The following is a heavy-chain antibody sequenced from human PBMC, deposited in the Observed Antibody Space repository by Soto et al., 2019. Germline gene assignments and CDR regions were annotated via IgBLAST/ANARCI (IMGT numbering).Heavy chain of an antibody. CDR1: GGSIRSSNW. Sequence: SETLSLTCAVSGGSIRSSNWWSWVRQPPGKGLEWIGEIYHSGNTNYNPSLKSRVSIFVDKSKNQFSLNLSSVTAADTAVYYCATGDHQLAPFDYWGQGTLVTVSS. D-gene: IGHD6-6*01. CDR3: ATGDHQLAPFDY. J-gene: IGHJ4*02. CDR2: IYHSGNT. V-gene: IGHV4-4*02.